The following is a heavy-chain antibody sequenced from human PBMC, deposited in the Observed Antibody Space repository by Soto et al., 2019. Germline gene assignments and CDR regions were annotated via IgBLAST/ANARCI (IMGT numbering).Heavy chain of an antibody. CDR2: IYTSGST. CDR1: GGSISSYY. D-gene: IGHD3-10*01. CDR3: ARGYFYGWFDT. V-gene: IGHV4-4*07. Sequence: SETLSLTCTVSGGSISSYYWSWIRQPAGKGLEWIGRIYTSGSTNYNPSLKSRVTMSVDTSKNQFSLKLSSVTAADPAVSYSARGYFYGWFDTWGQGTLVTVSS. J-gene: IGHJ5*02.